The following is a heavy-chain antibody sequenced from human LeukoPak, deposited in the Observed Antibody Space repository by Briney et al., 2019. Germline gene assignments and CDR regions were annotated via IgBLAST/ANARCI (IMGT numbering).Heavy chain of an antibody. CDR2: IKEDGTET. CDR1: GFMFSSNW. Sequence: GGSLRLSCAASGFMFSSNWMSWVRLAPGKGLEWVANIKEDGTETYYVDSVKGRFTISRDNAKNSLYLQMNSLRVVDTAVYYCAKEGRSLQTYWGQGTLVTVSS. CDR3: AKEGRSLQTY. V-gene: IGHV3-7*03. J-gene: IGHJ4*02. D-gene: IGHD5-24*01.